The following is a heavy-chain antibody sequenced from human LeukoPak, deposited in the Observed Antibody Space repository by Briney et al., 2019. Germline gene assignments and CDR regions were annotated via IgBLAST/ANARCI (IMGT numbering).Heavy chain of an antibody. D-gene: IGHD1-7*01. CDR1: GFTFSSYS. CDR3: ARDSEGVTGTTSWFDP. CDR2: ISTSSSYI. V-gene: IGHV3-21*01. J-gene: IGHJ5*02. Sequence: GGSLRLSCAASGFTFSSYSMSWVRQAPGKGLEWVSSISTSSSYIYYADSVKGRFTISRDNARNSLYLQMNSLRAEDTAAYYCARDSEGVTGTTSWFDPWGQGTLVTVSS.